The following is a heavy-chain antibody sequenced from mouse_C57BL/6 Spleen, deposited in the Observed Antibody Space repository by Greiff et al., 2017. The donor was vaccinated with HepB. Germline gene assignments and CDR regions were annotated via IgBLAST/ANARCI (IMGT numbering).Heavy chain of an antibody. CDR3: ASGYGRGFAY. D-gene: IGHD1-1*01. J-gene: IGHJ3*01. V-gene: IGHV14-2*01. CDR2: IDPEDGET. Sequence: EVQLQQSGAELVKPGASVKLSCTASGFNIKEYYMHRVKQRTEQGLEWIGRIDPEDGETKYAPKFQGKATITADTSANTAYLKLSSLTSEDTAVYYCASGYGRGFAYWGQGTLVTVSA. CDR1: GFNIKEYY.